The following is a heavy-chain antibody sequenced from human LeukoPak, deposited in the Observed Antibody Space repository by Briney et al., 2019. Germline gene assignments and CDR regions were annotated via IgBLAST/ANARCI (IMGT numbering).Heavy chain of an antibody. J-gene: IGHJ4*02. CDR1: GYTFSGYF. V-gene: IGHV1-2*06. CDR2: INPNTGVT. D-gene: IGHD3-3*01. Sequence: GASVKVSCKTSGYTFSGYFIHWIRQAPGQGLEWMGRINPNTGVTNYAQTFQGRVTMTSDSSIRSAYMDLSRLSLDDSAVYYCALGGSSDLEWLVDYFDHWGQGSLVLVSS. CDR3: ALGGSSDLEWLVDYFDH.